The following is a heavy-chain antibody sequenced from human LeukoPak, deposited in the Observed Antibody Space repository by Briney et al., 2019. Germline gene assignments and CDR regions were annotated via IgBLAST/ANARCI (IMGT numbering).Heavy chain of an antibody. Sequence: GGSLRLSCTASGFTFSSYEMNWVRQAPGKGLEWVAVRSDDGSAQHYADSVRGRFTISRDNSKNTLSLQMNSLRPEDTAMYFCAKDRDPYSSGTWDSWGQGTLVIVSS. CDR2: RSDDGSAQ. CDR3: AKDRDPYSSGTWDS. D-gene: IGHD3-22*01. V-gene: IGHV3-30*18. CDR1: GFTFSSYE. J-gene: IGHJ1*01.